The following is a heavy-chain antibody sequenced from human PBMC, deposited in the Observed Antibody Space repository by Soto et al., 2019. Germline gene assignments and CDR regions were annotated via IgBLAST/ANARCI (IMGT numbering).Heavy chain of an antibody. Sequence: PVGSLRLSCAASGFTFSDYYMSWFRQAPGKGLEWVSYISGSGSTIHDADSVKGRFTISRDNAKNSLYLQMNSLRAEDTAVYYCARLGSIAAAGTPDYWGQGTLVTVSS. J-gene: IGHJ4*02. V-gene: IGHV3-11*01. CDR3: ARLGSIAAAGTPDY. CDR2: ISGSGSTI. D-gene: IGHD6-13*01. CDR1: GFTFSDYY.